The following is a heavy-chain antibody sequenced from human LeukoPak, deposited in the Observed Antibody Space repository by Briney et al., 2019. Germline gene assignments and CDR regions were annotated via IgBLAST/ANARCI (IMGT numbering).Heavy chain of an antibody. CDR3: ARAGIAAAGTHYYYYMDV. J-gene: IGHJ6*03. V-gene: IGHV3-21*01. Sequence: GGSLRLSCAASGFTFSSYSMNWVRQAPGKGLEWVSSISSSSSYIYYADSVKGRFTISRDNAKNSLYLQMNSLRAEDTAVYYCARAGIAAAGTHYYYYMDVWGKGTTVTVSS. CDR1: GFTFSSYS. D-gene: IGHD6-13*01. CDR2: ISSSSSYI.